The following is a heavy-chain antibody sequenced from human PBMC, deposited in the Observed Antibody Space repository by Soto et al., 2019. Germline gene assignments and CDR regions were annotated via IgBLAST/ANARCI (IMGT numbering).Heavy chain of an antibody. J-gene: IGHJ4*02. V-gene: IGHV1-69*01. CDR2: IVPIYRTA. CDR3: VRESGAKLSSR. D-gene: IGHD6-13*01. CDR1: GGTFSSYR. Sequence: QVQLVQSGAEVKKPGSSVKVSCKASGGTFSSYRINWVRQAPGQGLEWVGGIVPIYRTADYAQKFQGRVTIPAYESARTSYMALRSLKSQDTAVYYCVRESGAKLSSRWGQGTRVTVSS.